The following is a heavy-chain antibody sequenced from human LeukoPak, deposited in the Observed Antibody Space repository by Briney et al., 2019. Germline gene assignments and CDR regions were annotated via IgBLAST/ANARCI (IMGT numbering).Heavy chain of an antibody. CDR2: IIPIFGTA. V-gene: IGHV1-69*13. D-gene: IGHD6-13*01. J-gene: IGHJ4*02. CDR3: ARPSSSPSRWVFDS. CDR1: GGTFSSYA. Sequence: ASVKVSCKASGGTFSSYAISWVRQAPGQGLEWMGGIIPIFGTANYAQKFQGRVTITADESTSTAYMELSRLRPEDTAVYYCARPSSSPSRWVFDSWGQGTLVTVSS.